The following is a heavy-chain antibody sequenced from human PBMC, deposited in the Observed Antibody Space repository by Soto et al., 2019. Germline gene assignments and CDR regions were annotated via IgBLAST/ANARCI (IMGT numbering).Heavy chain of an antibody. CDR1: GYTFTSYD. V-gene: IGHV1-8*01. D-gene: IGHD4-4*01. J-gene: IGHJ6*03. CDR3: AMVYSNYYYMDV. Sequence: ASVKVSCKASGYTFTSYDINWVRQATGQGLEWMGWMNPNSGNTGYAQKFQGRVTMTRNTSISTAYMELSSLRSEDTAVYYCAMVYSNYYYMDVWGKGTTVTVSS. CDR2: MNPNSGNT.